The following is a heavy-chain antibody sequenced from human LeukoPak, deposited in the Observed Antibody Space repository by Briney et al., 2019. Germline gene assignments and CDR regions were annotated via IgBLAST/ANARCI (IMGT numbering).Heavy chain of an antibody. CDR2: INHSGST. CDR3: ARGWNVVVPAAGAYYYGMDV. D-gene: IGHD2-2*01. J-gene: IGHJ6*04. Sequence: SETLSLTCAVYGGSFSGYYWSWIRQPPGKGLEWTGEINHSGSTNYNPSLKSRVTISVDTSKNQFSLKLSSVTAADTAVYYCARGWNVVVPAAGAYYYGMDVWGKGTTVTVSS. V-gene: IGHV4-34*01. CDR1: GGSFSGYY.